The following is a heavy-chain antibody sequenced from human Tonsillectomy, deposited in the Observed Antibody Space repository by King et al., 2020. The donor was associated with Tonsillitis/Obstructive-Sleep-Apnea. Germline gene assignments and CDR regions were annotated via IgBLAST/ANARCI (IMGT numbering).Heavy chain of an antibody. CDR2: ISSGGSAI. V-gene: IGHV3-11*01. J-gene: IGHJ6*03. D-gene: IGHD6-19*01. CDR3: ARGQSYNYYYMDV. CDR1: GFTFSDYY. Sequence: VQLVESGGGLVKPGGSLRLSCAASGFTFSDYYMSWIRQAPGKGLEWVSYISSGGSAIFYADAMKGRFTISRDNAKNSLYLQVNSLRVEDTDVYYCARGQSYNYYYMDVWGKGTTVTVSS.